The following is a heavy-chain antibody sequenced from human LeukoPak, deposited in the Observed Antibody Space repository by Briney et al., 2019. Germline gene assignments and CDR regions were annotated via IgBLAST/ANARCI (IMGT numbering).Heavy chain of an antibody. D-gene: IGHD6-19*01. J-gene: IGHJ4*02. Sequence: GGSLRLSCAASGFAFSRYGMHWVRQAPGKGLEWVTAISYDGSNKYYADSVKGRFTISRDNSKNTLYLQMNSLRAEDTAVYYCARGVRIAVAGYIDYWGQGTLVTVSS. V-gene: IGHV3-30*04. CDR3: ARGVRIAVAGYIDY. CDR2: ISYDGSNK. CDR1: GFAFSRYG.